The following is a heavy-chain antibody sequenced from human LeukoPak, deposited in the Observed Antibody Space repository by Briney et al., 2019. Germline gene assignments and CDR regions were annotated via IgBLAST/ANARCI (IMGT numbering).Heavy chain of an antibody. CDR2: IIPIFGAP. J-gene: IGHJ6*03. CDR1: GGTFSSFG. Sequence: SVKVSCKASGGTFSSFGFSWVRQAPGQGLEWMGVIIPIFGAPDYAQKFQGRVTITADESTSTAYMELSSLTSEDTAVYYCARDDGSYYYYYYMDVWGKGTTVTVSS. CDR3: ARDDGSYYYYYYMDV. V-gene: IGHV1-69*01. D-gene: IGHD1-26*01.